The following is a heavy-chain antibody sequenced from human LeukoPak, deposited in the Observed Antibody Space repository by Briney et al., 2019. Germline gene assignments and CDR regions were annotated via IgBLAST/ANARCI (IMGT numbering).Heavy chain of an antibody. V-gene: IGHV3-15*01. J-gene: IGHJ4*02. CDR3: TTQGGSGSYYTPQFDY. CDR2: IKSKTDGGTT. D-gene: IGHD3-10*01. CDR1: GFTFSNDW. Sequence: SGGSLRLSCAASGFTFSNDWMSWVRQPPGKGLEWVGRIKSKTDGGTTDYAAPVKGRFTISRDDSKNTLYLQMNSLKTEDTAVYYCTTQGGSGSYYTPQFDYWGQGTLVTVSS.